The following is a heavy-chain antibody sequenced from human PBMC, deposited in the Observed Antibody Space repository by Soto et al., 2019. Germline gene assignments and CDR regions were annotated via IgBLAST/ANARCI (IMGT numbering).Heavy chain of an antibody. D-gene: IGHD3-22*01. J-gene: IGHJ4*02. V-gene: IGHV1-69*08. Sequence: QVQLVQSGAEVKKPGSSVKVSCKASGGTFSSYTISWVRQAPGQGLEWMGRIIPILGIANYAQKFQGRVTITADKSTSTAYMERSSLRSEDTAVYYCARDRYYDSSGLLDYWGQGTLVTVSS. CDR3: ARDRYYDSSGLLDY. CDR1: GGTFSSYT. CDR2: IIPILGIA.